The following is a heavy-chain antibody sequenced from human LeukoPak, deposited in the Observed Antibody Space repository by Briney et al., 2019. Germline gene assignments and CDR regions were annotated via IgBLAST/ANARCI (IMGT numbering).Heavy chain of an antibody. D-gene: IGHD3-10*01. V-gene: IGHV3-23*01. CDR1: GFTFSSYA. CDR3: AKDASLAGYLDY. J-gene: IGHJ4*02. CDR2: ISGSGGST. Sequence: GGSLRLSCAASGFTFSSYAMRWVRQAAGKGLEWISSISGSGGSTNSADSVKGRFTISRDNSKNTLYLQMNSLRAEDTAVYYCAKDASLAGYLDYWGQGTLVTVSS.